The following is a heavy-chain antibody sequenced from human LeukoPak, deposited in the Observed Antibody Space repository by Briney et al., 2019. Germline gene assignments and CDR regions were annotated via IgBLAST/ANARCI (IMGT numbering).Heavy chain of an antibody. V-gene: IGHV4-39*01. J-gene: IGHJ5*02. Sequence: SETLSLTCTVPGGSISSSSYYWGWIRQPPGKGLEWIGSIYYSGSTYYNPSLKSRVTISVDTSKNQFSLKLSSVTAADTAAYYCARQGRTSYYYGSGSYYGGGWFDPWGQGTLVTVSS. CDR3: ARQGRTSYYYGSGSYYGGGWFDP. CDR1: GGSISSSSYY. CDR2: IYYSGST. D-gene: IGHD3-10*01.